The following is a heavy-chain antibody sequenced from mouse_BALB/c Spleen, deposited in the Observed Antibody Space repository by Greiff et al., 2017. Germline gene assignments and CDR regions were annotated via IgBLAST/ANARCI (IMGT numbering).Heavy chain of an antibody. V-gene: IGHV1-69*02. CDR3: ARWGYDAMDY. J-gene: IGHJ4*01. CDR1: GYTFTSYW. Sequence: VKLQQPGAELVKPGASVKLSCKASGYTFTSYWMHWVKQRPGQGLEWIGEIDPSDSYTNYNQKFKGKATLTVDKSSSTAYMQLSSLTSEDSAVYYCARWGYDAMDYWGQGTSVTVSS. CDR2: IDPSDSYT.